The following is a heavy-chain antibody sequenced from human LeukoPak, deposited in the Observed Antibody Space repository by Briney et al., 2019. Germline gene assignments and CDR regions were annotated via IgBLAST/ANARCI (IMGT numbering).Heavy chain of an antibody. CDR3: ARAPRPNCSSTSCYDYYYYGMDV. CDR2: ISSSGSTI. V-gene: IGHV3-48*03. Sequence: GGSLRLSCAASGYTFSSYEMNWVRQAPGKGLEWVSYISSSGSTIYYAGSVKGRFTISRDNAKNSLYLQMNSLRAEDTAVYYCARAPRPNCSSTSCYDYYYYGMDVWGKGTTVTVSS. CDR1: GYTFSSYE. D-gene: IGHD2-2*01. J-gene: IGHJ6*04.